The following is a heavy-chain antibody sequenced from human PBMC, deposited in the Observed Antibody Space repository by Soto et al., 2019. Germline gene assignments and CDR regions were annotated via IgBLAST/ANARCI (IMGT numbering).Heavy chain of an antibody. CDR2: INADNGNT. CDR3: ARDVGGMDV. J-gene: IGHJ6*02. CDR1: GYTFTSYA. D-gene: IGHD1-26*01. Sequence: QVQLVQSGAEEKKPGASVKVSCKASGYTFTSYAMRWVRQAPGQRLEWMGWINADNGNTKYSQKFQGRVTITSDTPASTANMELSSLRSEGTAVYYCARDVGGMDVWGQGTTVTVSS. V-gene: IGHV1-3*05.